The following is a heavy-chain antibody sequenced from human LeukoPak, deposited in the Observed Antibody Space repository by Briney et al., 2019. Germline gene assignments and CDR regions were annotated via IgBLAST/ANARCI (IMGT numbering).Heavy chain of an antibody. CDR3: ARETIAVAGRRTDY. CDR1: GFTFDDYG. J-gene: IGHJ4*02. Sequence: PGGYLRLSCAASGFTFDDYGMSWVRQAPGKGLEWVSGINWNGGSTGYADSVKGRFTISRDNAKNSLYLQMNSLRAEDTALYYCARETIAVAGRRTDYWGQGTLVTVSS. CDR2: INWNGGST. V-gene: IGHV3-20*04. D-gene: IGHD6-19*01.